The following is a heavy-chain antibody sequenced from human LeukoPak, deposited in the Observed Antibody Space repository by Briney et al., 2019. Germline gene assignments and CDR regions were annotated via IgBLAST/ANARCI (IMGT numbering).Heavy chain of an antibody. CDR3: AKPTRGSGSFLIDF. V-gene: IGHV3-33*06. J-gene: IGHJ4*02. D-gene: IGHD1-26*01. CDR1: GFTFSSYG. Sequence: PGGSLRLSCAASGFTFSSYGMHWARQAPGKGLGWVAVIWNDGGDKYYADSVKGRFTISRDNSKNTLYLQMNSLRAEDTAVYYCAKPTRGSGSFLIDFWGQGTLVTVSS. CDR2: IWNDGGDK.